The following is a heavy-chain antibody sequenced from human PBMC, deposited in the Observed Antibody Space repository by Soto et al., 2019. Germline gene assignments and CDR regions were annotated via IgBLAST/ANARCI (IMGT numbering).Heavy chain of an antibody. D-gene: IGHD3-22*01. J-gene: IGHJ4*02. Sequence: GGSLRLSCAASGFTFSSYAMSWVRQAPGKGLEWVSAISGSGGSTYYADSVKGRFTISRDNSKNTLYLQMNSLSAEDTAVYYCAKAPKPYYYDSSGYYSNYWGQGTMVTVYS. CDR3: AKAPKPYYYDSSGYYSNY. V-gene: IGHV3-23*01. CDR2: ISGSGGST. CDR1: GFTFSSYA.